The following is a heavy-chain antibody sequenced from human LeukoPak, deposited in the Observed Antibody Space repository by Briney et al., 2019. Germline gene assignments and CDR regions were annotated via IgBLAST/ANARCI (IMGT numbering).Heavy chain of an antibody. CDR1: GFTFSSYA. D-gene: IGHD3-10*01. J-gene: IGHJ4*02. V-gene: IGHV3-23*01. CDR3: ARENGGFGESFDY. Sequence: GGSLRLSCAASGFTFSSYAMSWVRQAPGEGLEWVSAISGSGGSTYYADSVKGRFTISRDNSKNTLYLQMNSLRAEDTAVYYCARENGGFGESFDYWGQGTLVTVSS. CDR2: ISGSGGST.